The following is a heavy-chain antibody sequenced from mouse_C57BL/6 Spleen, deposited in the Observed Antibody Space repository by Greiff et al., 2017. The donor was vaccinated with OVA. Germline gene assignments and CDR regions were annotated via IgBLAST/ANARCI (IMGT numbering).Heavy chain of an antibody. CDR2: ISYDGSN. J-gene: IGHJ2*01. D-gene: IGHD2-2*01. V-gene: IGHV3-6*01. CDR3: ARDRAMVTTYFDY. Sequence: ESGPGLVKPSQSLSLTCSVTGYSITSGYYWNWIRQFPGNKLEWMGYISYDGSNNYNPSLKNRISITRDTSKNQFFLKLNSVTTEDTATYYCARDRAMVTTYFDYWGQGTTLTVSS. CDR1: GYSITSGYY.